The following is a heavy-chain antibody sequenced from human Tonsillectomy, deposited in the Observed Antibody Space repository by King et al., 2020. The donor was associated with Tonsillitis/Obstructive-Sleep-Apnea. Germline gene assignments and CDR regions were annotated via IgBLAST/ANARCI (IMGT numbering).Heavy chain of an antibody. V-gene: IGHV3-49*05. CDR1: GFIFGDYA. CDR2: IRTEAYGGTA. D-gene: IGHD6-19*01. J-gene: IGHJ4*02. CDR3: TRGRSPSSSNY. Sequence: VQLVESGGDLVKPGRSLRLSCTTSGFIFGDYAMSWFRQAPGKGLEWVGFIRTEAYGGTAEYAASVKGRFTISRDDSKSIAYLHMNSLKTEDTAVYYCTRGRSPSSSNYWGQGTLVTVS.